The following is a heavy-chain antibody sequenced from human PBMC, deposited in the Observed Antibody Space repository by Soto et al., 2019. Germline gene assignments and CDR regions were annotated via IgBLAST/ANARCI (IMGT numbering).Heavy chain of an antibody. V-gene: IGHV5-51*01. D-gene: IGHD6-19*01. CDR1: GYSFTSYW. J-gene: IGHJ6*02. Sequence: RGESLKISCKGSGYSFTSYWIGWVRQMPEKGLEWMGIIYPGDSDTRYSPSFQGQVTISADKSISTAYLQWSSLKASDTAMYYCARFVAVAGTSYYYYGMDVWGQGTTVTVSS. CDR3: ARFVAVAGTSYYYYGMDV. CDR2: IYPGDSDT.